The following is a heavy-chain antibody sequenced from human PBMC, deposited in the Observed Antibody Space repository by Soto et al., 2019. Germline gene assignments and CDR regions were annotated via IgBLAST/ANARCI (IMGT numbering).Heavy chain of an antibody. J-gene: IGHJ4*02. CDR2: ISSSSSYI. CDR3: ASDYCSSTSCHLQYNFDY. CDR1: GFTFSSYS. V-gene: IGHV3-21*01. Sequence: PGGSLRLSCAASGFTFSSYSMNWVRQAPGKGLEWVSSISSSSSYIYYADSVKGRFTISRDNAKNSLYLQMNSLRAEDTAVYYCASDYCSSTSCHLQYNFDYWGQGTLVTVSS. D-gene: IGHD2-2*01.